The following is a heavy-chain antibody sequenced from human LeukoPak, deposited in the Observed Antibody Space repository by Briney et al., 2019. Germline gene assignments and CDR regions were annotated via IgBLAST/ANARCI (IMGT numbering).Heavy chain of an antibody. CDR3: ARVRYTGYDSYYFYNYGMDV. J-gene: IGHJ6*04. V-gene: IGHV4-34*01. D-gene: IGHD5-12*01. CDR1: GGSFIGYY. CDR2: INHSGST. Sequence: SETLSLTCDVHGGSFIGYYWSWIRQTPGKGLEWIGEINHSGSTNYNPSLASRGTISIDTSKMQLSLKVSSVTAADTAVYYCARVRYTGYDSYYFYNYGMDVWGKGTTVTVSS.